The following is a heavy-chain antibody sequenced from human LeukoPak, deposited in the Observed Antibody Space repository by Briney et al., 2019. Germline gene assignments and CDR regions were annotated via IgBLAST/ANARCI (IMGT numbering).Heavy chain of an antibody. CDR1: GGSMSSYS. CDR3: ARDEIAGIAARTPFRH. Sequence: SDTLSLTCTLSGGSMSSYSWSWIRQPPGKGLEWIGYIYYSGSTNYNPSLKSRVTISVDTSKNQFSLKLSSVTAADTAVYYCARDEIAGIAARTPFRHWGQGTLVTVSS. D-gene: IGHD6-6*01. V-gene: IGHV4-59*01. CDR2: IYYSGST. J-gene: IGHJ4*02.